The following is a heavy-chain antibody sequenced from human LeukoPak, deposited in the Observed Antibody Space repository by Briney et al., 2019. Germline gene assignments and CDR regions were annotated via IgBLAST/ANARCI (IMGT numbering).Heavy chain of an antibody. CDR1: GDSVSSNTAA. Sequence: KASQTLSLTCAISGDSVSSNTAAWTWIRQSPSRGLEWLGRTYYRSKRYNDYAVSVKSRITVNPDTSKNQFSLQLNSVTPEDTAVYYCARQVGATRYYFDYWGQGTLVTVSS. CDR3: ARQVGATRYYFDY. J-gene: IGHJ4*02. V-gene: IGHV6-1*01. CDR2: TYYRSKRYN. D-gene: IGHD1-26*01.